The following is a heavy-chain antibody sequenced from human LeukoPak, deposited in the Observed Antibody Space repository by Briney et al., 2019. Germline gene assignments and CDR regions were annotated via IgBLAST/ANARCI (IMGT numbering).Heavy chain of an antibody. CDR3: ARHRSAYDILTGFDY. V-gene: IGHV4-39*01. CDR1: GGSISSSSYY. J-gene: IGHJ4*02. CDR2: IYYSGST. Sequence: PSETLSLTCTVSGGSISSSSYYWGWIRQPPGKGLEWIGSIYYSGSTYYNPSLKSRVTISVDTSKNQFSLKLSSVTAADTAVYYFARHRSAYDILTGFDYWGQGTLVTVSS. D-gene: IGHD3-9*01.